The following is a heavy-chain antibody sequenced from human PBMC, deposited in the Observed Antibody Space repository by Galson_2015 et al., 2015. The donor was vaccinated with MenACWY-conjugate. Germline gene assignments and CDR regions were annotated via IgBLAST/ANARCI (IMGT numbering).Heavy chain of an antibody. CDR1: GFTFNNSA. D-gene: IGHD3-16*01. CDR2: IRTITGST. V-gene: IGHV3-23*01. CDR3: ARGGSASNVYYRGAD. Sequence: SLRLSCAASGFTFNNSAMNWVRQAPGKGLEWVSGIRTITGSTYNVDSVKGRITISRDQSKNTLDLQMNSLRADDTAVYFCARGGSASNVYYRGADRAKGPTVPVSS. J-gene: IGHJ6*04.